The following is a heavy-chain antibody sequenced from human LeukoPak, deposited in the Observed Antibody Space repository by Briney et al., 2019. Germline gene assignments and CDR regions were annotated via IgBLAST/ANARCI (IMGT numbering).Heavy chain of an antibody. Sequence: PGGSLRLSCAASGFTFSSYGMLWVRQAPGKGLEWVAFIRYDGSNKYYADSVKGRFTISRDNSKNTLYLQMNSLRAEDTAVYYCAKSPDIVATIGGWGYFDYWGQGTLVTVSS. D-gene: IGHD5-12*01. CDR3: AKSPDIVATIGGWGYFDY. V-gene: IGHV3-30*02. J-gene: IGHJ4*02. CDR1: GFTFSSYG. CDR2: IRYDGSNK.